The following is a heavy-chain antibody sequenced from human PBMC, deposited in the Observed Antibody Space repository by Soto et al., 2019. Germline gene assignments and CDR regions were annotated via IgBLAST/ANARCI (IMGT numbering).Heavy chain of an antibody. CDR2: IYHSGSA. J-gene: IGHJ1*01. D-gene: IGHD5-12*01. CDR3: ASGGDGYKLPH. Sequence: SETLSLTCAVSGDSISSGGYSWNWIRQPPGKGLEWIGYIYHSGSAHYNPSLKNRVTLSVDRSENQFSLRLNSVTAADTAIYFCASGGDGYKLPHWGQGALVTVSS. CDR1: GDSISSGGYS. V-gene: IGHV4-30-2*01.